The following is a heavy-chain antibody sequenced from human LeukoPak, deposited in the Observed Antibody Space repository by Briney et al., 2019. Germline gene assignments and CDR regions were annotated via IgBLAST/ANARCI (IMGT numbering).Heavy chain of an antibody. Sequence: TGGSLRLSCVASGFTFSSYAMNWVRQAPGKGLEWLSLISDSPDITYYTDSVKGRFTISRSNSSNTVYLQMNNLRADDTAVYYCARRARVRMVYFYYFMDIWGKGTTVTVSS. J-gene: IGHJ6*03. CDR2: ISDSPDIT. CDR3: ARRARVRMVYFYYFMDI. D-gene: IGHD2-8*01. CDR1: GFTFSSYA. V-gene: IGHV3-23*01.